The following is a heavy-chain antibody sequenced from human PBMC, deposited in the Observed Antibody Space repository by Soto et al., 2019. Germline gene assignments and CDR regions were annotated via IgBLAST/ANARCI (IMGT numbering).Heavy chain of an antibody. J-gene: IGHJ4*02. CDR3: AKEDYGDVDH. CDR2: VSGSGGNR. D-gene: IGHD4-17*01. V-gene: IGHV3-23*01. Sequence: GGSLRLSCAASGFTFTTYAMTWVRQAPGKGLEWVSTVSGSGGNRHYADSVKGRFTISRDNSKNRLYLQMNSLRAEDTAVYYCAKEDYGDVDHWGQGTLVTVSS. CDR1: GFTFTTYA.